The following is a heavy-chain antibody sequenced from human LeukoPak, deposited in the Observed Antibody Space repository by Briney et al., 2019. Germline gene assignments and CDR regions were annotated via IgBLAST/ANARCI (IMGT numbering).Heavy chain of an antibody. J-gene: IGHJ4*02. CDR2: IYSGGST. Sequence: GGSLRLSCAASGFTVSSNYMSWVRQAPGKGLEWVSVIYSGGSTYYADSVKGRFTISRDNSKNTLYLQMNSLRAEDTAVYYCAKDDYGDSKPSYWGQGTLVTVSS. CDR3: AKDDYGDSKPSY. V-gene: IGHV3-66*01. CDR1: GFTVSSNY. D-gene: IGHD4-17*01.